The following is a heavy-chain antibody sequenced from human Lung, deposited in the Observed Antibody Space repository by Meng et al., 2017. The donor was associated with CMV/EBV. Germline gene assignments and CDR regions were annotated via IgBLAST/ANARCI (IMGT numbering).Heavy chain of an antibody. Sequence: SQTLSLTCAVSGGSIGTGDFYWTWIRQPPGRGLEWIGYIHDIGTTYYNPSLKSRLTISKDTSKNQFSLILASVSAADTAVYFCARGYCTDGESYRQGDAFDPWGQGTLVTVSS. J-gene: IGHJ5*02. CDR2: IHDIGTT. CDR1: GGSIGTGDFY. V-gene: IGHV4-30-4*08. D-gene: IGHD2-8*01. CDR3: ARGYCTDGESYRQGDAFDP.